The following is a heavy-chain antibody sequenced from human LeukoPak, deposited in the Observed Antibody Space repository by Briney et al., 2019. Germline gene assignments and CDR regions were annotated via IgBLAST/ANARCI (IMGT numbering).Heavy chain of an antibody. J-gene: IGHJ4*02. CDR3: ARDYSGWYYY. CDR2: IKQDGSEK. D-gene: IGHD6-19*01. V-gene: IGHV3-7*04. CDR1: GFTFSSYR. Sequence: PGGSLRLSCAVSGFTFSSYRMSWVRQAPGKGLEWVANIKQDGSEKYYLDSVKGRFTISRDNTKNSLYLQMNSPRAEDTAVYYCARDYSGWYYYWGQGTLVTVSS.